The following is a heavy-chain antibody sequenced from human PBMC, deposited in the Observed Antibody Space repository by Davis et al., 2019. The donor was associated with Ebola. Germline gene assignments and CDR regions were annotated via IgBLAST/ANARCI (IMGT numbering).Heavy chain of an antibody. V-gene: IGHV3-30*04. D-gene: IGHD3-22*01. Sequence: GGSLRLSCAASGFTFSSYAMHWVRQAPGKGLEWVAVISYDGSNKYYADSVKGRFTISRDNSKNTLYLQMNSLRAEDTAVYYCARVVFYSGYYQSYYFDYWGQGTLVTVSS. CDR2: ISYDGSNK. CDR3: ARVVFYSGYYQSYYFDY. J-gene: IGHJ4*02. CDR1: GFTFSSYA.